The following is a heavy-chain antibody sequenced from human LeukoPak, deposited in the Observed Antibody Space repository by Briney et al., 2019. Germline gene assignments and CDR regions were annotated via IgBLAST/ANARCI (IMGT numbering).Heavy chain of an antibody. CDR1: GFTFSSYD. Sequence: PGGALRLSCAASGFTFSSYDMHGVRQAPGKGLEGVAGIWYDRSNKYYADSVKGRFTISRDNSKNTLYLQMNSLRAEDTAVYYCAKSSLYYYDRSGYQGAFDIWGQGTMVTVSS. D-gene: IGHD3-22*01. J-gene: IGHJ3*02. V-gene: IGHV3-33*06. CDR2: IWYDRSNK. CDR3: AKSSLYYYDRSGYQGAFDI.